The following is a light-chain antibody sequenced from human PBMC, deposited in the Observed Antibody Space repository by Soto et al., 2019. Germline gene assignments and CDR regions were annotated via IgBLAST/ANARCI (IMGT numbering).Light chain of an antibody. Sequence: DIKMTQSPSTLSASVGDRVTITCRASQSISNRLAWYQQKPGKAPKLLIYDASSLESGVPSRFSGSGSGTEFTLTISSLQSEDFAVYYCQQYNNWPRTFGQGTKVDIK. CDR2: DAS. V-gene: IGKV1-5*01. CDR3: QQYNNWPRT. CDR1: QSISNR. J-gene: IGKJ1*01.